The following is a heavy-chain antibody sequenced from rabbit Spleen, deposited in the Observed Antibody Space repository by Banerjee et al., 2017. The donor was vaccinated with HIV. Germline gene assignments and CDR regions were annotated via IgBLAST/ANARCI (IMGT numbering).Heavy chain of an antibody. J-gene: IGHJ6*01. CDR1: GFSFSNKAV. CDR2: IYGGSSGST. CDR3: ARDTGSSFSSYGMDL. V-gene: IGHV1S45*01. Sequence: QEQLVESGGGLVQPGGSLKLSCTASGFSFSNKAVMCWVRQAPGKGLECIACIYGGSSGSTYSATWAKGRFIISKTSSTTVTLQMTSLTAADTATYFCARDTGSSFSSYGMDLWGPGTLVTVS. D-gene: IGHD8-1*01.